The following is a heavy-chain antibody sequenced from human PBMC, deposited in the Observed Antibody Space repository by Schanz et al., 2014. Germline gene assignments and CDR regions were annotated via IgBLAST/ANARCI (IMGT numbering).Heavy chain of an antibody. J-gene: IGHJ6*02. CDR1: GFTFSTYA. CDR2: ISGSGGST. D-gene: IGHD2-2*01. CDR3: AKDNCGSSTCYGYGMDV. V-gene: IGHV3-23*01. Sequence: EVQLLDSGGGLVQPGGSLRLSCAASGFTFSTYAMSWVRQAPGKGLEWVSAISGSGGSTYYADSVKGRFTIARDNSKNELYLQMNSLRAKGTAVYYNAKDNCGSSTCYGYGMDVWGQGSTVTVSS.